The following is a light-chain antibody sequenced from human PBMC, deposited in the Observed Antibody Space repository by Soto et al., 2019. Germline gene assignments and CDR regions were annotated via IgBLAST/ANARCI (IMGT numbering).Light chain of an antibody. CDR1: QSVSSNY. V-gene: IGKV3-20*01. CDR2: GAS. CDR3: QQYYNTPYT. Sequence: EIVLTQSPGTLSLSPGERATLSCRASQSVSSNYLAWYQQKPGQAPRLLIYGASSRATGIPDRFSGSGSGTDFTLIISSLQAGDEAIYHCQQYYNTPYTFGQGTTLEIK. J-gene: IGKJ2*01.